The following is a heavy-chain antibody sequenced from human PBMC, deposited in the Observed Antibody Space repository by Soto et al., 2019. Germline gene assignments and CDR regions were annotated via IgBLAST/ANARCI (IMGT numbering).Heavy chain of an antibody. D-gene: IGHD4-17*01. J-gene: IGHJ4*02. CDR2: ISYDGSNK. Sequence: GGSLRLSCAASGFTFSSYGMHWVRQAPGKGLEWVAVISYDGSNKYYADSVKGRFTISRDNSKNTLYLQMNSLRAEDTAVYYCAKGAGPPVTTFDYWGQGTLVTVSS. CDR1: GFTFSSYG. CDR3: AKGAGPPVTTFDY. V-gene: IGHV3-30*18.